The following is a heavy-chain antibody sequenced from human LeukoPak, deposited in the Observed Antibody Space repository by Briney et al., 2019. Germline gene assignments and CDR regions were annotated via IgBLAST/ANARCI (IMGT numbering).Heavy chain of an antibody. CDR3: ARDIGTPPGAAVAGGYYYYYGMDV. CDR2: ISYDGSNK. J-gene: IGHJ6*02. D-gene: IGHD6-19*01. CDR1: GFTFSSYA. Sequence: GGSLRLSCAASGFTFSSYAMHWVRQAPGKGLEWVAVISYDGSNKYYADSVKGRFTISRDNSKNTLYLQMNSLRAEDTAVYYCARDIGTPPGAAVAGGYYYYYGMDVWGQGTTVTVSS. V-gene: IGHV3-30-3*01.